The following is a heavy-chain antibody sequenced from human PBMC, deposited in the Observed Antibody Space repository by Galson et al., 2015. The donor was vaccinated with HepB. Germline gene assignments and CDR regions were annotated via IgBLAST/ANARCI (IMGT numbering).Heavy chain of an antibody. J-gene: IGHJ6*03. CDR3: ATDLGIPEIPYYMDV. D-gene: IGHD1-20*01. Sequence: SVKVSCKVFGYILTELSFHWVRQAPGKGLEWMGGFDPEDGETIYAQKFQGRVTMTVDTSTDTAYMELSSLRSEDTAVYYCATDLGIPEIPYYMDVWGKGTTVTVSS. CDR2: FDPEDGET. CDR1: GYILTELS. V-gene: IGHV1-24*01.